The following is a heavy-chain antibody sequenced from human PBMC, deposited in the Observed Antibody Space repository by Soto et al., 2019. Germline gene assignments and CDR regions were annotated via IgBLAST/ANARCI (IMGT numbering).Heavy chain of an antibody. CDR1: GYTFTSYA. CDR2: INAGNGNT. J-gene: IGHJ4*02. Sequence: GASVKVSCKASGYTFTSYAMHWVRQAPGQRLEWMGWINAGNGNTKYSQKFQGRVTITRDTSASTAYMELSSLKSEDTAVYYCARAAGVPAAMDRSNFDYWGQGTLVTVSS. D-gene: IGHD2-2*01. V-gene: IGHV1-3*01. CDR3: ARAAGVPAAMDRSNFDY.